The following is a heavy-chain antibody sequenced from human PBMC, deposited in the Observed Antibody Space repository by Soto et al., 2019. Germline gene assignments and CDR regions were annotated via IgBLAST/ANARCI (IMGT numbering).Heavy chain of an antibody. J-gene: IGHJ5*02. CDR2: MNPNSGNT. D-gene: IGHD6-6*01. CDR1: GYTSTSYD. V-gene: IGHV1-8*01. Sequence: ASVKVSCKASGYTSTSYDINWVRQATGQGLEWMGWMNPNSGNTGYAQKFQGRVTMTRNTSISTAYMELSSLRSEDTAVYYCARRAARHLGRNWFDPWGQGTLVTVSS. CDR3: ARRAARHLGRNWFDP.